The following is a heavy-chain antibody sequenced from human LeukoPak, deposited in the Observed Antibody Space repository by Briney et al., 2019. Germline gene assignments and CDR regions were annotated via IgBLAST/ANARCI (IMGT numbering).Heavy chain of an antibody. CDR1: GLTFSNYA. D-gene: IGHD6-13*01. V-gene: IGHV3-23*01. Sequence: QSGGALRLSCAASGLTFSNYAMSWVRQAPGKGLEWVSAISSNGGGRYYADSVKGRFSICRDNSKKTGYLQINSLGAEDTAVYYCEKGSSPFDYWGQGTLVTVSS. J-gene: IGHJ4*02. CDR3: EKGSSPFDY. CDR2: ISSNGGGR.